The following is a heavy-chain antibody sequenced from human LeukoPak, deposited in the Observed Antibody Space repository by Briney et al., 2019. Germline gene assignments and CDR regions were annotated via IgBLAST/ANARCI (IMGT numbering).Heavy chain of an antibody. CDR3: ATAKGGYGRWFDP. CDR1: GYTLTELS. CDR2: FDPDDGET. V-gene: IGHV1-24*01. J-gene: IGHJ5*02. D-gene: IGHD1-26*01. Sequence: GASVKVSCKVSGYTLTELSMHWVRQAPGKGLEWMGGFDPDDGETIYAQKFQGRVTMTEDTSTDTAYMELSSLRSEDTAVYYCATAKGGYGRWFDPWGQGTLVTVSS.